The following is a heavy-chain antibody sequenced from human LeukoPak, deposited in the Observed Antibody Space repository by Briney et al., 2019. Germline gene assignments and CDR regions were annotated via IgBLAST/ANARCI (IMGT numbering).Heavy chain of an antibody. Sequence: ASVKVSCKASGYTFTSHYMHWVRQAPGQGLEWMGIINPSGGSTSYAQKFQGRVTMTRDTSTSTVYMELSSLRSEDTAVYYCAWEGNYYDSSGYSLLFDYWGQGTLVTVSS. V-gene: IGHV1-46*03. CDR1: GYTFTSHY. D-gene: IGHD3-22*01. CDR2: INPSGGST. CDR3: AWEGNYYDSSGYSLLFDY. J-gene: IGHJ4*02.